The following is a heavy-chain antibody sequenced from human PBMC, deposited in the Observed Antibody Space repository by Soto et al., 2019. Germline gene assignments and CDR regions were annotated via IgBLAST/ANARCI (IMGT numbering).Heavy chain of an antibody. CDR1: GFTFSHYG. CDR2: ISSDGGTK. V-gene: IGHV3-30*18. J-gene: IGHJ3*02. CDR3: AKKATTPGILSAFDI. D-gene: IGHD6-13*01. Sequence: GGSLRLSCAASGFTFSHYGMHWVRQAPGKGLEWVAAISSDGGTKFYADSVRGRFTISRDNSKNTLYLQMNSLRVEDTAVYFCAKKATTPGILSAFDIWGQGTRVTVAS.